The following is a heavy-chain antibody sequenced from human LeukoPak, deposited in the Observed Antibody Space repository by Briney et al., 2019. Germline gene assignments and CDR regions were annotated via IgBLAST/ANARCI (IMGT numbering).Heavy chain of an antibody. J-gene: IGHJ4*02. CDR1: GGSFSGYY. V-gene: IGHV4-34*01. CDR2: INHSGGT. Sequence: SETLSLTCAVYGGSFSGYYWSWIRQPPGKGLEWIGEINHSGGTNYNPSLKSRVTISVDTSKNQFSLKLSSVTAADTAVYYCARGKAYHDYSYWGQGTLVTVSS. D-gene: IGHD4-11*01. CDR3: ARGKAYHDYSY.